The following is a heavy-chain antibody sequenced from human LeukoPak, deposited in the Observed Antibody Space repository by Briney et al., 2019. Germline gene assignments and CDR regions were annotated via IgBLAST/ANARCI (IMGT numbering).Heavy chain of an antibody. V-gene: IGHV1-2*02. Sequence: ASVKVSCKASGYTFTGYYMHWVRKAPGKGLEWMGWINPNSGGTNYAQKFQGRVTMTRDTSISTAYMELSRLRSDDTAVYYCARGFDSGSYSDFDYWGQGTLVTVSS. CDR3: ARGFDSGSYSDFDY. D-gene: IGHD1-26*01. CDR2: INPNSGGT. CDR1: GYTFTGYY. J-gene: IGHJ4*02.